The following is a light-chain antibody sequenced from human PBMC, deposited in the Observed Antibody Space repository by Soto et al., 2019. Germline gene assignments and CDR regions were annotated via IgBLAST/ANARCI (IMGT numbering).Light chain of an antibody. CDR3: QQTYTTPEIN. V-gene: IGKV1-27*01. J-gene: IGKJ1*01. CDR1: QGISNY. CDR2: AAS. Sequence: DIQMTQSPSSLSASVGDIFTITFLSSQGISNYLAWYQQKPGKVPKLLIYAASTLQSGVPYRFSGSGSGTDFTLTIRSLKPEDFAIYYCQQTYTTPEINFGKGNKVDIK.